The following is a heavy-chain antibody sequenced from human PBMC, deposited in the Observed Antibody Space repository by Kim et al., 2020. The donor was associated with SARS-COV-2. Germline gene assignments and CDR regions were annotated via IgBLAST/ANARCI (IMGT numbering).Heavy chain of an antibody. CDR1: GYTFTSYA. Sequence: ASVKVSCKASGYTFTSYAMNWVRQAPGQGLEWMGWINTNTGNPTYAQGFTGRFVFSLDTSVSTAYLQISSLKAEDTAVYYCARGIAAAAGMWINYYYGMDVWGQGTTVTVSS. J-gene: IGHJ6*02. D-gene: IGHD6-13*01. V-gene: IGHV7-4-1*02. CDR3: ARGIAAAAGMWINYYYGMDV. CDR2: INTNTGNP.